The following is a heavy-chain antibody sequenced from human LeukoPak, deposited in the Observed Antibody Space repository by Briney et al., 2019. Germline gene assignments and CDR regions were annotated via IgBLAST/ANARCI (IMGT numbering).Heavy chain of an antibody. CDR2: ISSSGSTI. CDR1: GFTFINAW. Sequence: GGSLRLSCAASGFTFINAWIAWGRQAPGKGLEWVSYISSSGSTIYYADSVKGRFTISRDNAKNSLYLQMNSLRAEDTAVYYCAELGMTMIGGVWGKGTTVTISS. D-gene: IGHD3-10*02. V-gene: IGHV3-48*04. CDR3: AELGMTMIGGV. J-gene: IGHJ6*04.